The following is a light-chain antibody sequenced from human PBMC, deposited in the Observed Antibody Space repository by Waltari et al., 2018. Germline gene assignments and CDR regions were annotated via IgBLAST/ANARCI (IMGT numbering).Light chain of an antibody. Sequence: QSALTQPPSASGSPGQSVTISCTGTGSDIGAYNYVSWYQLHPGKAPKLMIYDVTKRPSGVPDRFSGSKSGNTASLTVSGLQTEDEAEDYCCSYAGKEYVFGSGTKVTVL. V-gene: IGLV2-8*01. CDR2: DVT. CDR1: GSDIGAYNY. J-gene: IGLJ1*01. CDR3: CSYAGKEYV.